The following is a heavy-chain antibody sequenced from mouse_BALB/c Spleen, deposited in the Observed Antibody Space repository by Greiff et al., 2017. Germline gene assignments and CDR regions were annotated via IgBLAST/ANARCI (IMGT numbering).Heavy chain of an antibody. CDR3: AREGVYYYGSSEGYFDY. D-gene: IGHD1-1*01. Sequence: EVQLQESGPELVKPGASVKLSCKASGYSFTGYYMHWVKQSHVKSLEWIGRINPYNGATSSNQNFKDKASLTVDKSSSTAYMELHSLTSEDSAVYYCAREGVYYYGSSEGYFDYWGQGTTLTVSS. J-gene: IGHJ2*01. CDR1: GYSFTGYY. V-gene: IGHV1-31*01. CDR2: INPYNGAT.